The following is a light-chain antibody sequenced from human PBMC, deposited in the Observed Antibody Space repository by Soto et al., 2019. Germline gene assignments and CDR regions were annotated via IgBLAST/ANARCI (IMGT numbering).Light chain of an antibody. CDR2: GAS. V-gene: IGKV3-20*01. CDR1: ESVSSSY. J-gene: IGKJ2*01. CDR3: QQYGSSPRT. Sequence: EIVLTQSPGTLSLSPGERATLYCRASESVSSSYLAWYQQKPGQAPRLLIYGASSRATGIPDRFSGSGSGTDFTLTISRLEPEDFAVYYCQQYGSSPRTFGQGTKLELK.